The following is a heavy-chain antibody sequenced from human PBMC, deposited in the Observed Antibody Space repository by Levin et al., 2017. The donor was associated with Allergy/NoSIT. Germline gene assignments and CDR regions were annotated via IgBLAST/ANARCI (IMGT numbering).Heavy chain of an antibody. CDR2: IYRSGDT. Sequence: SQTLSLTCAVSGGSISTDNWWSWIRQPPGKGLEWIGEIYRSGDTNHNPSLRSRVTMSVDKSKNHFSLKLSSVTAADTAVYYCATVVGLFCSGVSCSYSFHYWGQGALVTVSS. J-gene: IGHJ4*02. CDR1: GGSISTDNW. V-gene: IGHV4-4*02. CDR3: ATVVGLFCSGVSCSYSFHY. D-gene: IGHD3-9*01.